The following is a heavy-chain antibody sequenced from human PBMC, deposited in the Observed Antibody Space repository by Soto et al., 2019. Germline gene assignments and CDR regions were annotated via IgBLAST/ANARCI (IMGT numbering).Heavy chain of an antibody. Sequence: QVQMVQSGAEAKKPGASVKVSCTASGYNFNTYAITWVRQAPGQGLEWMGWIFPQNGKTDYAQKLQGRVTMTTDTSTTTAYMELRSLRSDDTALYYCARGNGGTYDFWGQGTLVAVSS. CDR2: IFPQNGKT. V-gene: IGHV1-18*01. J-gene: IGHJ4*02. CDR1: GYNFNTYA. CDR3: ARGNGGTYDF. D-gene: IGHD3-10*01.